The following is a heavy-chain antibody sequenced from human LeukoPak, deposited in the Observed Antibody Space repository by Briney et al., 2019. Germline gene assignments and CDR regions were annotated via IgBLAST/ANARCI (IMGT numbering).Heavy chain of an antibody. D-gene: IGHD3-10*01. V-gene: IGHV3-30*04. CDR2: ISYDGSNK. CDR1: GFTFSSYA. J-gene: IGHJ3*02. CDR3: AREGRFGELLIRHDAFDI. Sequence: PGGSLRLSCAASGFTFSSYAMHWVRQAPGKGLEWVAVISYDGSNKYYADSVKGRFTISRDNSKNTLYLQMNSPRAEDTAVYYCAREGRFGELLIRHDAFDIWGQGTMVTVSS.